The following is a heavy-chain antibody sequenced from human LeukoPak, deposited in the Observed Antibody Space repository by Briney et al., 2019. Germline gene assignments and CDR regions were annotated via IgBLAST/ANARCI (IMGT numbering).Heavy chain of an antibody. D-gene: IGHD2-2*01. J-gene: IGHJ4*02. CDR2: IKSKTDGGTT. V-gene: IGHV3-15*01. Sequence: GGSLRLSCAASGFTFSNAWMTWVRQAPGKGLEWVGRIKSKTDGGTTDYGAPVKGRFTISRDDSTNTLYLQMNSLKTEDTAVYYCAKDRGSGYCSSTSCFSFDYWGQGILVTVSS. CDR3: AKDRGSGYCSSTSCFSFDY. CDR1: GFTFSNAW.